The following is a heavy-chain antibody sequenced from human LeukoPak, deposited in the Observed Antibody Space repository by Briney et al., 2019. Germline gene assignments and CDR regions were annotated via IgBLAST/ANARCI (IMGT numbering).Heavy chain of an antibody. Sequence: ASVKVSCKASGYTFTGYYMHWVRQAPGQGLEWLGWINPNSGGTNYAQKFQGRGPMTRDTSISTAYMELTRLRSDDTALYYCARENVSYFDSSDAHDYWGQGTLVTVSS. CDR3: ARENVSYFDSSDAHDY. J-gene: IGHJ4*02. CDR2: INPNSGGT. V-gene: IGHV1-2*02. D-gene: IGHD3-22*01. CDR1: GYTFTGYY.